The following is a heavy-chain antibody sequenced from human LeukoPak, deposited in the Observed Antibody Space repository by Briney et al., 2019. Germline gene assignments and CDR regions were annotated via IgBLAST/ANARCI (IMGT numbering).Heavy chain of an antibody. Sequence: GGSLRLSCAASGFTFSTAWMSWVRQAPGKGLEWLGRIRSKSFGEATDYAAPVRGRFSVSRDDSTNTVHLQMNSLKTEDTAVYYCTAHWEYYYDSSGYYRNAFDIWGQGTMVTVSS. D-gene: IGHD3-22*01. V-gene: IGHV3-15*01. CDR2: IRSKSFGEAT. J-gene: IGHJ3*02. CDR1: GFTFSTAW. CDR3: TAHWEYYYDSSGYYRNAFDI.